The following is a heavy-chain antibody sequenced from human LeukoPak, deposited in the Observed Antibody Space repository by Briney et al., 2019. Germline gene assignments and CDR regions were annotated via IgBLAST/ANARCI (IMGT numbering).Heavy chain of an antibody. CDR3: AKVGMEATYCYDSRSYFDF. CDR1: GFTLSSYA. J-gene: IGHJ4*02. Sequence: GGSLRLSCAASGFTLSSYAMSWVRQAPGKGLEWVSAISGSGGRTHYADSVKGRFTISRDNSKHTLYLQMNSLRAGDTAVYYCAKVGMEATYCYDSRSYFDFWGQGTLVTVSS. V-gene: IGHV3-23*01. D-gene: IGHD3-22*01. CDR2: ISGSGGRT.